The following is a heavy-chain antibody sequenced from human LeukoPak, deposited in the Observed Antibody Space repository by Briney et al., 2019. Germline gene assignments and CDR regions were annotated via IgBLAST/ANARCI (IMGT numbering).Heavy chain of an antibody. CDR1: GYTLTELS. CDR3: ARDSLLWFGELIDY. CDR2: FDPEDGET. Sequence: GASVTVSYKVSGYTLTELSRHGVRQAPGKGLEWVGGFDPEDGETIYAQKLQGRVTMTTDTSTSTAYMELRSLRSDDTAVYYCARDSLLWFGELIDYWGQGTLVTVSS. J-gene: IGHJ4*02. V-gene: IGHV1-24*01. D-gene: IGHD3-10*01.